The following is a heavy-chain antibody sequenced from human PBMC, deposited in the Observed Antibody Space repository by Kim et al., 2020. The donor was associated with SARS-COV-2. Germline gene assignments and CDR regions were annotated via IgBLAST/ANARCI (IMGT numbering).Heavy chain of an antibody. V-gene: IGHV3-7*01. D-gene: IGHD6-13*01. CDR3: ARDRDSSSWYHYYSGMDV. Sequence: LSLTCAASGFTFSSYWMSWVRQAPGKGLEWVANIKQDGSEKYYVDSVKGRFTISRDNAKNSLYLQLNSLRAEDTAVYYCARDRDSSSWYHYYSGMDV. J-gene: IGHJ6*01. CDR1: GFTFSSYW. CDR2: IKQDGSEK.